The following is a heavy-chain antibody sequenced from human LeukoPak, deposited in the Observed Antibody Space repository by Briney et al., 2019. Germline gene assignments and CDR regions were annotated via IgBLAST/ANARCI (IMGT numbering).Heavy chain of an antibody. CDR1: GGSISSSSYY. CDR2: IYYSGST. J-gene: IGHJ5*02. Sequence: KPSETLSLTCTVSGGSISSSSYYWGWIRQPPGKGLEWIGSIYYSGSTYYNPSLKSRVTISVDTSKNQFSLKLSSVTAADTAVYYCTRRQKYCSSTSCLYWFDPWGQGTLVTVSS. D-gene: IGHD2-2*01. V-gene: IGHV4-39*01. CDR3: TRRQKYCSSTSCLYWFDP.